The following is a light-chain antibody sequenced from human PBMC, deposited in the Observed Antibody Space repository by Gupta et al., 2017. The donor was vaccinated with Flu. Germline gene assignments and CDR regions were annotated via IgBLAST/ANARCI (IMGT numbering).Light chain of an antibody. CDR3: QQFDDGPHIS. CDR2: EAS. V-gene: IGKV1-33*01. Sequence: SLSASVGDRVAITCQANEGIGNYLNRYKQKPGKAPRLLIYEASTWETGVPSRFSGTGSGLEFTLTINNLQAEDTATYFCQQFDDGPHISFGPGTKVDV. J-gene: IGKJ3*01. CDR1: EGIGNY.